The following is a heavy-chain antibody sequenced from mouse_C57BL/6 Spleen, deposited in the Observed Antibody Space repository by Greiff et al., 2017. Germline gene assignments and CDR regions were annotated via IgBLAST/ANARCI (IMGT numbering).Heavy chain of an antibody. CDR1: GYTFTSYW. Sequence: QVQLQQPGAELVKPGASVKLSCKASGYTFTSYWMHWVQQRPGQGLEWIGMIHPNSGSTNYNEKFKSKATLSVDKSSSTAYMQLSSLTSADSAVDYCARRGTMVTTECDYWGKGTTLTVSA. J-gene: IGHJ2*01. CDR2: IHPNSGST. V-gene: IGHV1-64*01. CDR3: ARRGTMVTTECDY. D-gene: IGHD2-2*01.